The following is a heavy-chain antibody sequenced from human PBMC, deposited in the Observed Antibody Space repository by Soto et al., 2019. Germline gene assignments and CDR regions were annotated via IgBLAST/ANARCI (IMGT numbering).Heavy chain of an antibody. CDR2: IWYDGTNK. J-gene: IGHJ2*01. CDR1: GFTFSTYG. Sequence: QVQLVESGGGVVQPGRSLRLSCAASGFTFSTYGMHWVRQAPGKGLEWVAVIWYDGTNKYYADSVKGRFTISRDNSINTLFLQVDNLRADDTALYYCARDQGHCSSTTCFSGCFDLWGRGTLVTVSS. V-gene: IGHV3-33*01. CDR3: ARDQGHCSSTTCFSGCFDL. D-gene: IGHD2-2*01.